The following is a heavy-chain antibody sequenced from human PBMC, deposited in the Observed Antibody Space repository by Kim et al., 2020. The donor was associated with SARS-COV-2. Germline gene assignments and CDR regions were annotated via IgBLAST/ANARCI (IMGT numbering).Heavy chain of an antibody. Sequence: SVKVSCKASGGTFSSYAISWVRQAPGQGLEWMGGIIPIFGTANYAQKFQGRVTITADESTSTAYMELSSLRSEDTAVYYCARGAGLVVPAAILNYYYYGMDVWGQGTTVTVSS. CDR3: ARGAGLVVPAAILNYYYYGMDV. J-gene: IGHJ6*02. V-gene: IGHV1-69*13. D-gene: IGHD2-2*01. CDR2: IIPIFGTA. CDR1: GGTFSSYA.